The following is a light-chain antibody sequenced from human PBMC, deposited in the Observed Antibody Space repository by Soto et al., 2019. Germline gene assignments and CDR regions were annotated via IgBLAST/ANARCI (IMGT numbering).Light chain of an antibody. CDR2: GAS. CDR1: QSVSSN. V-gene: IGKV3-15*01. J-gene: IGKJ2*01. CDR3: QQYNNGNT. Sequence: EIVMTQSPATLSVFPGERATLSCRASQSVSSNLAWYQQKPGQAPRLLIYGASTRATGIPASFSGSGSGTEFTLTISSLQSEDFAVYYCQQYNNGNTFGQGTKLEIK.